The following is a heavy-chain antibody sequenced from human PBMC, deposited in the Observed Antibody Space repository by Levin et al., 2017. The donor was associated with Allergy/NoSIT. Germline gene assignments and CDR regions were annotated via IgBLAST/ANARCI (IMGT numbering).Heavy chain of an antibody. D-gene: IGHD6-13*01. CDR3: ARFISAARNYYYGMDV. J-gene: IGHJ6*02. CDR1: GFTFSDFF. CDR2: ISTGSSYI. V-gene: IGHV3-11*03. Sequence: LSLTCEASGFTFSDFFMSWVRRAPGKGLEWVAYISTGSSYINYADSVKGRFTISRDNAKNSLYLQMNSLRADDTAVYSCARFISAARNYYYGMDVWGQGTTVTVSS.